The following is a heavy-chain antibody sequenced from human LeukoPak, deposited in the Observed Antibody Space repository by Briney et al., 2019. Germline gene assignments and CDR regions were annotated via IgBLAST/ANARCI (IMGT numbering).Heavy chain of an antibody. CDR3: ASVSDHGDYGDY. J-gene: IGHJ4*02. CDR2: ISAYNGNT. V-gene: IGHV1-18*04. Sequence: ASVKVSCKASGYTFTSYGISWVRQAPGQGLEWMGWISAYNGNTNYAQKLQGRVTMTTDTSTSTAYMELRSLRSDDTAVYYCASVSDHGDYGDYWGQGTLVTVSS. CDR1: GYTFTSYG. D-gene: IGHD4-17*01.